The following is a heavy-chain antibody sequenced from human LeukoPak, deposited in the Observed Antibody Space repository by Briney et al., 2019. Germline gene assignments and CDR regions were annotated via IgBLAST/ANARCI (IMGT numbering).Heavy chain of an antibody. D-gene: IGHD4-17*01. J-gene: IGHJ6*02. V-gene: IGHV1-3*01. CDR3: ARESGVTTGDYYYYGMDV. CDR1: GYTFTSYA. Sequence: ASVKVSCKASGYTFTSYAMHWVRQAPGQRLEWMGWINAGNGNTKDSQKFQGRVTMTRDTSTSTVYMELSSLRSGDTAVYYCARESGVTTGDYYYYGMDVWGQGTTVTVSS. CDR2: INAGNGNT.